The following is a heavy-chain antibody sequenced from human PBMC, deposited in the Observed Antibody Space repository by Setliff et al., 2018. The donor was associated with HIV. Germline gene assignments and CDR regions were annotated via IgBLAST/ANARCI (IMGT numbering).Heavy chain of an antibody. D-gene: IGHD3-9*01. CDR3: ARYFDSTDY. J-gene: IGHJ4*02. CDR2: ISGSSGST. CDR1: GFTFSSYA. V-gene: IGHV3-23*01. Sequence: GGSLRLSCAASGFTFSSYAMSWVRQAPGKGLEWDSLISGSSGSTYYADSVKGRFTISRDNSENTLYLQMNSPRAEDTAVYYCARYFDSTDYWGQGTLVTVSS.